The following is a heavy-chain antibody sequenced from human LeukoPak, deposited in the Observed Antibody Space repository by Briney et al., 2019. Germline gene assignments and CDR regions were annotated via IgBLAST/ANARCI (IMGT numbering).Heavy chain of an antibody. CDR2: IKQDGSEK. CDR3: ARDSPVILAGGFDP. CDR1: GFTFSSSW. Sequence: GGSLRLSCAASGFTFSSSWMSWVRQAPGMGLEWVANIKQDGSEKYYVDSVKGRFTISRDNAKNSLYLQMNSLRAEDTAVYYCARDSPVILAGGFDPWGQGTLVTVSS. J-gene: IGHJ5*02. D-gene: IGHD2/OR15-2a*01. V-gene: IGHV3-7*01.